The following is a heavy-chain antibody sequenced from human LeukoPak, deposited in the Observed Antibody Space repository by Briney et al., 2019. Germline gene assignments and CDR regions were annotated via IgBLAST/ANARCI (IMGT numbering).Heavy chain of an antibody. Sequence: SETLSLTCAVSGGSISSSNRWSWVRQPPGKGLEWIGDIYHSGSTNYNPSLKSRVTISVDKSKNQFSLKLSSVTAADTAVYYCARVISAYGSGSLYFDYWGQGALVTVSS. CDR3: ARVISAYGSGSLYFDY. CDR2: IYHSGST. CDR1: GGSISSSNR. J-gene: IGHJ4*02. V-gene: IGHV4-4*02. D-gene: IGHD3-10*01.